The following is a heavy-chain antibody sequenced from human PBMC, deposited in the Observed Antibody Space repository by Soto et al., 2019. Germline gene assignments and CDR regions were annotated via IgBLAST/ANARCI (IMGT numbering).Heavy chain of an antibody. CDR3: AREWDGDGYNSGWFDP. J-gene: IGHJ5*02. Sequence: EVQLVESGGGLVQPGGSLRLSCAASGFTFSSYSMNWVRQAPGKGLEWVSYISSSSRTIYCADSVKGRLTISRDNAKNSLYLQMNSLRAEDTAVYYCAREWDGDGYNSGWFDPWGQGTLVTVSS. CDR1: GFTFSSYS. D-gene: IGHD5-12*01. V-gene: IGHV3-48*01. CDR2: ISSSSRTI.